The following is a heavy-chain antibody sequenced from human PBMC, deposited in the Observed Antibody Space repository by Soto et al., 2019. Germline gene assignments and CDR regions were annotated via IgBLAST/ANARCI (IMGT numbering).Heavy chain of an antibody. CDR3: ASDPPETASDY. Sequence: QVQLVQSGADVKKPGASVRVSCKASGYTFTDYGITWVRQAPGQGLEWMGGISAKNGDTNLAQKFRGRVTLTTDTSTGTAYMDLRSLTPGDTAVYYCASDPPETASDYWGEGTLGTVSS. D-gene: IGHD5-18*01. J-gene: IGHJ4*02. CDR1: GYTFTDYG. V-gene: IGHV1-18*01. CDR2: ISAKNGDT.